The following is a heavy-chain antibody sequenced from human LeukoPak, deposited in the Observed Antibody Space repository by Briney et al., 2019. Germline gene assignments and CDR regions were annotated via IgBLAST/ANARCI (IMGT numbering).Heavy chain of an antibody. CDR3: AKERYSSGWYSDY. CDR1: GFTFSSYG. J-gene: IGHJ4*02. D-gene: IGHD6-19*01. CDR2: ISGSGGST. V-gene: IGHV3-23*01. Sequence: GGSLRLSCAASGFTFSSYGMHWVRQAPGKGLEWVSAISGSGGSTYYADSVKGRLTISRDNSNNTLYLQMNSLRAEDTAVYYCAKERYSSGWYSDYWGQGTLVTVSS.